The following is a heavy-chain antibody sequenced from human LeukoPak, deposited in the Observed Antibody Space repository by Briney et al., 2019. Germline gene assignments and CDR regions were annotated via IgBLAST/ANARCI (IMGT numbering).Heavy chain of an antibody. CDR3: ARDRGDYYDSSGYSRFDY. Sequence: SETLSLTCTVSGGSISSSSYYWGWIRQPPGKGLEWIGSIYYSGSTNYNPSLKSRVTISVDTSKNQFSLKLSSVTAADTAVYYCARDRGDYYDSSGYSRFDYWGQGTLVTVSS. CDR1: GGSISSSSYY. D-gene: IGHD3-22*01. CDR2: IYYSGST. V-gene: IGHV4-39*07. J-gene: IGHJ4*02.